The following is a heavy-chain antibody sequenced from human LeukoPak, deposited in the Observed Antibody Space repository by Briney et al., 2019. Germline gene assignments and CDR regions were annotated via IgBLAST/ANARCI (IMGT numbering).Heavy chain of an antibody. CDR2: INPNSGGT. CDR3: ARIFRDGYNYVDY. Sequence: HEASVKVSCKASGYTFTGYYMHWVRQAPGQGLEWMGWINPNSGGTNYAQKFQGRVTMTRDTSISTAYMELSRLRSDDTAVYYCARIFRDGYNYVDYWGQGTLVTVSS. CDR1: GYTFTGYY. J-gene: IGHJ4*02. V-gene: IGHV1-2*02. D-gene: IGHD5-24*01.